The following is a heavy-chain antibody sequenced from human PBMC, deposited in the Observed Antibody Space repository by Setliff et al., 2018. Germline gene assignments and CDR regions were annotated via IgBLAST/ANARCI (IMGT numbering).Heavy chain of an antibody. V-gene: IGHV3-33*06. D-gene: IGHD3-22*01. J-gene: IGHJ4*02. Sequence: PGESLRLSCAASGFTFSSYGMRWVRQAPGKGLEWVALIWYDGSNKYYADSVKGRFTISRDNSKNTLYLQMNSLRAEDTAVYYCAKATSLVITLQYFDYWGQGTLVTVSS. CDR2: IWYDGSNK. CDR1: GFTFSSYG. CDR3: AKATSLVITLQYFDY.